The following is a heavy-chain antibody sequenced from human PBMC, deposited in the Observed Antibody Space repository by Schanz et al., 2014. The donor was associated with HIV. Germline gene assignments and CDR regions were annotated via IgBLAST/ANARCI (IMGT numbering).Heavy chain of an antibody. CDR2: ISYDGTKK. CDR3: AKPEYDSRGNSQSHFDY. D-gene: IGHD3-22*01. J-gene: IGHJ4*02. V-gene: IGHV3-30*18. CDR1: GFTFDSYG. Sequence: QVQLVESGGGVVQPGRSLRLSCAASGFTFDSYGIHWVRQAPGKGLEWVAVISYDGTKKHYADSVRGRITISRDNSKNTLYLQMTTLRIDDTAVYYCAKPEYDSRGNSQSHFDYWGQGTLVTVSS.